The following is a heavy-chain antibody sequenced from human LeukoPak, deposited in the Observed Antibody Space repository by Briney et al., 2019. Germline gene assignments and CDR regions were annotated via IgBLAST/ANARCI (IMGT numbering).Heavy chain of an antibody. CDR1: GFTFSSYS. J-gene: IGHJ4*02. CDR2: ISSSSSYI. V-gene: IGHV3-21*01. D-gene: IGHD1-1*01. Sequence: PGGSLRLSCAASGFTFSSYSMNWVRQAPGKGLEWVSSISSSSSYIYYADSVKGRFTISRDNAKNSLYLQMNSLRAEDTAVYYCASGNNWNDDADEKIFYYWGQGTLVTVSS. CDR3: ASGNNWNDDADEKIFYY.